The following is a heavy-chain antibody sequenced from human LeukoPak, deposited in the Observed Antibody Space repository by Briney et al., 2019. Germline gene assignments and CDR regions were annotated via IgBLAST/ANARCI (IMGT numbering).Heavy chain of an antibody. Sequence: SETLSLTCTVSGGYISSYYWSWIRQPPGKGLEWIGYIYYSGSTNYNPSLKSRVTISVDTSKNQFSLKLSSVTAADTAVYYCAREPSPDYYGSGSYSEGWFDPWGQGTLVTVSP. CDR2: IYYSGST. D-gene: IGHD3-10*01. CDR3: AREPSPDYYGSGSYSEGWFDP. J-gene: IGHJ5*02. CDR1: GGYISSYY. V-gene: IGHV4-59*01.